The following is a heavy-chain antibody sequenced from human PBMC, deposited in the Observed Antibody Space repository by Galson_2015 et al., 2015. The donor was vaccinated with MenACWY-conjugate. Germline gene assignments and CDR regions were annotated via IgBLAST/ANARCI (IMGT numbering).Heavy chain of an antibody. CDR3: ARDKGLLLWFGEPNPPDY. CDR2: INAGNGNT. Sequence: SVKVSCKAAGYTFTSYAMHWVRQAPGQRLEWMGWINAGNGNTKYSQKFQGRVTITRDTSASTAYMELSSLRSEDTAVYYCARDKGLLLWFGEPNPPDYWGQGTLVTVSS. V-gene: IGHV1-3*01. J-gene: IGHJ4*02. CDR1: GYTFTSYA. D-gene: IGHD3-10*01.